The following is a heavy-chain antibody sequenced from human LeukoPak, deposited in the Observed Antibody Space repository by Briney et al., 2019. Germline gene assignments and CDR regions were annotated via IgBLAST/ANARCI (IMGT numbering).Heavy chain of an antibody. CDR2: ISHDGTDI. V-gene: IGHV3-30*04. CDR1: GFTFSTYS. D-gene: IGHD3-10*01. Sequence: GGSLRLSCAASGFTFSTYSMHWVRQAPGKGLEWVSIISHDGTDINYADSVKGRFTISRDNAKNNTMYNQMNTRRADDTALYCWVRDRGVTASGRFEFWGGGTLVSVS. CDR3: VRDRGVTASGRFEF. J-gene: IGHJ4*02.